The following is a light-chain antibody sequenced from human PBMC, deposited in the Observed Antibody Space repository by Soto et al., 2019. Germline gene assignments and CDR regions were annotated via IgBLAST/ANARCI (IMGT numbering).Light chain of an antibody. CDR1: QSVSSY. CDR3: QQRSNWPRT. CDR2: DAS. Sequence: EIVLTQSPGTLSLSPGERATLSCMASQSVSSYLAWHQQKPGQAPRLLIYDASNRATGIPARFSGSGSGTDFTLTISSLEPEDFAVYYCQQRSNWPRTFGQGTKVDI. V-gene: IGKV3-11*01. J-gene: IGKJ1*01.